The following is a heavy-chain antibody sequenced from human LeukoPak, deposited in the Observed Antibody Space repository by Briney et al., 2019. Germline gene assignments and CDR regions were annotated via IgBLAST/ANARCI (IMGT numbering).Heavy chain of an antibody. V-gene: IGHV4-61*02. CDR2: IYTSGGT. CDR1: GGSISSGSYY. D-gene: IGHD6-13*01. CDR3: ATESIAAASWDV. Sequence: PLETLSLTCTVSGGSISSGSYYWSWIRQPAGKGLEWIGRIYTSGGTNYNPSLKSRVTISVDTSKNQFSLKLTSATAADTAVYYCATESIAAASWDVWGQGTTVTVSS. J-gene: IGHJ6*02.